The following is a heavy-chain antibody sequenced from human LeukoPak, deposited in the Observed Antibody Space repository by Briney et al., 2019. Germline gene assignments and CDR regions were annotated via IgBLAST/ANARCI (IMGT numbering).Heavy chain of an antibody. D-gene: IGHD3-10*01. V-gene: IGHV3-33*01. CDR3: VRASGSFDY. CDR1: GFTFSDYG. CDR2: IWSDGSNK. J-gene: IGHJ4*02. Sequence: PGGSLRLSCAASGFTFSDYGIHWVRLAPGKGLEWVAVIWSDGSNKYYADSVKGRFTISRDNSKKTLYLQMNSLRVEDTAVYYCVRASGSFDYWGQGTLVTVSS.